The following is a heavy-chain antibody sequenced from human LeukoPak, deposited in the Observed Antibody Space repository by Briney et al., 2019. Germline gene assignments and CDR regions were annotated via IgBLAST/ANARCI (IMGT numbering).Heavy chain of an antibody. CDR3: ARSYDYVRGSYRHDFDY. V-gene: IGHV1-8*01. CDR2: MNPNSGNT. D-gene: IGHD3-16*02. CDR1: GYTFTSYD. Sequence: ASVKVSCKASGYTFTSYDINWVRQATGQGLEWMGWMNPNSGNTGYAQKFQGRVTMTRNTSISTAYMELSSLRSEDTAVYYCARSYDYVRGSYRHDFDYWGQGTLVTVSS. J-gene: IGHJ4*02.